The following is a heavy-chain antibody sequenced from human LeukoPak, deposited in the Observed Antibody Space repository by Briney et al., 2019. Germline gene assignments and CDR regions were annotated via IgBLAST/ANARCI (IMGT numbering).Heavy chain of an antibody. J-gene: IGHJ6*03. CDR2: ISRSGST. CDR1: GDSISSGDYY. V-gene: IGHV4-61*10. CDR3: ARETSQKGAHYMDV. Sequence: SETLSLTCTVSGDSISSGDYYWSWIRQPAGKGLEWIGRISRSGSTNYNPSLKSRVTISVDTSKNQFSLKLSSVTAADTAVYYCARETSQKGAHYMDVWGKGTTVTISS. D-gene: IGHD3-16*01.